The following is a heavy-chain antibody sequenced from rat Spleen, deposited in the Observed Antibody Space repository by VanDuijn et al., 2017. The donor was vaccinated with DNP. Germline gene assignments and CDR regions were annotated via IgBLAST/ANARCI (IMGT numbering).Heavy chain of an antibody. D-gene: IGHD1-1*01. CDR1: GFSLTDYS. CDR3: TSYYSGDFHY. V-gene: IGHV2S63*01. J-gene: IGHJ2*01. CDR2: MWSGGST. Sequence: EVQLKESGPGLVQPSQTLSLTCTVSGFSLTDYSVHWVRQPPGKGLEWMGLMWSGGSTAYNSALKSRLSISRDTSKSQVFLKMNSLQTEDTAIYYCTSYYSGDFHYWGQGVMVTVSS.